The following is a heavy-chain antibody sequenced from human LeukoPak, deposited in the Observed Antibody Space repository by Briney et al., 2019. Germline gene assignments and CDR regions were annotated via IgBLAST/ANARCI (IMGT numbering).Heavy chain of an antibody. J-gene: IGHJ4*02. CDR3: ARWDGFGELFDY. V-gene: IGHV3-33*01. CDR2: IWYDGSNK. CDR1: GFTFSSYG. Sequence: GGSLRLSCAASGFTFSSYGMHWVRQAPGKGLEWVAVIWYDGSNKYYADSVKGRFTISRDNAKNSLYLQMNSLRDEDTAVYYCARWDGFGELFDYWGQGTLVTVSS. D-gene: IGHD3-10*01.